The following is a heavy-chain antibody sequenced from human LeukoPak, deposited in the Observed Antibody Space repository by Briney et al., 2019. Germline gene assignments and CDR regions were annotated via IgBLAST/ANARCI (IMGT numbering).Heavy chain of an antibody. J-gene: IGHJ4*02. CDR1: GGSISSYC. D-gene: IGHD4-23*01. V-gene: IGHV4-59*01. CDR2: IYYSGST. Sequence: SETLSLTCTVSGGSISSYCWSWIRQPPGKGLEWTGYIYYSGSTNYNPSLKSRVTISVDTSKNQFSLKLSSVTAADTAVYYCAREHYGGNMDYWGQGTLVTVSS. CDR3: AREHYGGNMDY.